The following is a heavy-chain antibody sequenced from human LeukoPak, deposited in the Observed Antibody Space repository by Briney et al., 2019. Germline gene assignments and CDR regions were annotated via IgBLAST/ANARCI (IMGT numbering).Heavy chain of an antibody. CDR3: ARDQGRA. CDR1: GFTFSSYS. CDR2: ISSSRSTI. J-gene: IGHJ4*02. V-gene: IGHV3-48*01. Sequence: GGSLRLSCAASGFTFSSYSMNWVRQAPGKGLEWVSYISSSRSTIYYADSVKGRFTISRDNAKNSLYLQMNSLRAEDTAVYYRARDQGRAWGQGTLVTVSS. D-gene: IGHD1-26*01.